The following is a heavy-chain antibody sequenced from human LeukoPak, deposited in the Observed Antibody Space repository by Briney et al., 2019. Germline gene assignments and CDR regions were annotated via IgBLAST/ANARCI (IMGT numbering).Heavy chain of an antibody. CDR1: GYRFTSYW. J-gene: IGHJ3*02. CDR3: ASPYCSSTSCYQGPQAFDI. D-gene: IGHD2-2*01. CDR2: IYPGDSDT. Sequence: GESLKISCKGFGYRFTSYWIGWVRQVPGKGLEWMGIIYPGDSDTRYSPSFQGQVTISADKSISTAYLQWSSLKASDTAMYYCASPYCSSTSCYQGPQAFDIWGQGTMVTVSS. V-gene: IGHV5-51*01.